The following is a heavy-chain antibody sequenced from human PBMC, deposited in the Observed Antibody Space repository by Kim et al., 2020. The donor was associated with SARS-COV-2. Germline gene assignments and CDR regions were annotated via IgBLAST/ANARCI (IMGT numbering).Heavy chain of an antibody. CDR3: ARGQQWLVRRDWFDP. D-gene: IGHD6-19*01. CDR1: GYTFTSYY. V-gene: IGHV1-46*01. J-gene: IGHJ5*01. Sequence: ASVKVSCKASGYTFTSYYMHWVRQAPGQGLEWMGIINPSGGSTSYAQKFQGRVTMTRDTSTSTVYMELSSLRSEDTAVYYCARGQQWLVRRDWFDPWGQGTPVTVSS. CDR2: INPSGGST.